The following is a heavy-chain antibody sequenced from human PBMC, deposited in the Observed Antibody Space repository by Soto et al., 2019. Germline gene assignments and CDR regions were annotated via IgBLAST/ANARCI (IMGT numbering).Heavy chain of an antibody. Sequence: GGSLRLSCAASGFTFSSYAMSWVRQAPGKGLEWVSAISGGGGSTYYADSLKGRFTISRDNSKNTLYLQMNSVRAEDTAVYYCAKAGAAAGNGYFDYWGQGTLVTVSS. CDR2: ISGGGGST. V-gene: IGHV3-23*01. CDR1: GFTFSSYA. CDR3: AKAGAAAGNGYFDY. J-gene: IGHJ4*02. D-gene: IGHD6-13*01.